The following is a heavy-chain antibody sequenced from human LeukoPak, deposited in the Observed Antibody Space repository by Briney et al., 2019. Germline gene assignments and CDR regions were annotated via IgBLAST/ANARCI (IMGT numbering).Heavy chain of an antibody. Sequence: SETLSLTCTVSGGSISSYYWSWIRQPPGKGLEWIGSIYHSGSTYYNPSLKSRVTISVDTSKNQFSLKLSSVTAADTAVYYCARHHLWFGEFQDAFDIWGQGTMVTVSS. J-gene: IGHJ3*02. CDR1: GGSISSYY. CDR2: IYHSGST. V-gene: IGHV4-59*08. D-gene: IGHD3-10*01. CDR3: ARHHLWFGEFQDAFDI.